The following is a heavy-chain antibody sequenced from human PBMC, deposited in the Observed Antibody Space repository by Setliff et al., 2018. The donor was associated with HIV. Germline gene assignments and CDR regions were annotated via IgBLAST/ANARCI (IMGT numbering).Heavy chain of an antibody. CDR1: GFTFIDYA. D-gene: IGHD6-6*01. Sequence: GGSLRLSCAVSGFTFIDYAMSWVRQAPGKGLEWVARIRSKAYGGTTEYAASVKGRFTISRDDSKSIAYLQMNSLKTEDTAVYYCTVYSSSSPYWGQGTLVTVSS. J-gene: IGHJ4*02. CDR3: TVYSSSSPY. V-gene: IGHV3-49*04. CDR2: IRSKAYGGTT.